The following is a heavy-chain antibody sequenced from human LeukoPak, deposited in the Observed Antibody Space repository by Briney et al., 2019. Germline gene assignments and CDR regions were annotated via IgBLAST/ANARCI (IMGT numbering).Heavy chain of an antibody. V-gene: IGHV3-23*01. J-gene: IGHJ4*02. D-gene: IGHD4-17*01. CDR3: AKLGMTTVTPFDY. CDR2: ISVGGGSA. Sequence: GGSLRLSCAASGLTFSNYAMSWVRQAPGKGMEWVSVISVGGGSAYYAYYPDSVKGRFIISRDNSKNTLYLQMNNLRVEDTAIYYCAKLGMTTVTPFDYWGQGTLVTVSS. CDR1: GLTFSNYA.